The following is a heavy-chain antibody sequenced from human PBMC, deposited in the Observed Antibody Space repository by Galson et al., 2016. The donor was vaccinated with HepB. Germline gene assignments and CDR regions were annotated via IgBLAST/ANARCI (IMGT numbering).Heavy chain of an antibody. V-gene: IGHV4-61*08. D-gene: IGHD2-15*01. Sequence: ETLSLTCTVSGGSISSGGYYWSWIRQLPGKGLEWIGYISYSGSTNYNPSLKSRVTISIDTSKNQFSLKLSSVTAADTAVYYCARVYFSFRFAALLSVWGQGTTVTVS. CDR3: ARVYFSFRFAALLSV. CDR1: GGSISSGGYY. J-gene: IGHJ6*02. CDR2: ISYSGST.